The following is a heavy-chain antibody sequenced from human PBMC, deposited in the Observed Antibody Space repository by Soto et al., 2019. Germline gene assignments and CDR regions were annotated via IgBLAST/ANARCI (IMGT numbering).Heavy chain of an antibody. V-gene: IGHV3-30-3*01. CDR3: GRDGPYSSSWIDILVEQYNWFEP. Sequence: GGSLRLSCASSVFTFSSYAMHCVRHSPGKWLEWVAVISYDGSNKYYADSVKGRFTISRDNSKNTLYLQMNSLRAEDTAVYYCGRDGPYSSSWIDILVEQYNWFEPWGQGTLFNVSS. CDR2: ISYDGSNK. CDR1: VFTFSSYA. J-gene: IGHJ5*02. D-gene: IGHD6-13*01.